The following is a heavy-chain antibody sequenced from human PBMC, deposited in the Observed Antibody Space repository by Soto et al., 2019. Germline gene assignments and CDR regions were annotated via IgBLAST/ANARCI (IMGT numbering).Heavy chain of an antibody. D-gene: IGHD3-10*01. V-gene: IGHV1-69*13. CDR3: ARVGGWAYYYYYGMDV. CDR2: IIPIFGTA. J-gene: IGHJ6*02. Sequence: ASVKVSCKASGGTFSSYAISWVRQAPGQGLEWMGGIIPIFGTANYAQKFQGRVTITADESTSTAYMELSSLRSEDTAVYYCARVGGWAYYYYYGMDVWGQGTTVTVSS. CDR1: GGTFSSYA.